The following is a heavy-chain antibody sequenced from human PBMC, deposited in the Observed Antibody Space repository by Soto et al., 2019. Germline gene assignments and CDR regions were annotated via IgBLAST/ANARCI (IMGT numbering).Heavy chain of an antibody. CDR3: ARITRSPNSGYFDY. Sequence: SETLSLTCTVSGDSMSGYYWTWFRQPPGKGLEWIGYIYYTGSTKYNPSLKSRVTVSLDTSKNQFSLILNSLTAADTAVYYCARITRSPNSGYFDYWGQGALVTVS. D-gene: IGHD7-27*01. CDR1: GDSMSGYY. J-gene: IGHJ4*02. CDR2: IYYTGST. V-gene: IGHV4-59*01.